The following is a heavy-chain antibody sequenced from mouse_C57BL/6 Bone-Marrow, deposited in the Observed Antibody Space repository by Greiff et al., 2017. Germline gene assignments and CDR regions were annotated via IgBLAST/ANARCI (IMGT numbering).Heavy chain of an antibody. J-gene: IGHJ1*03. Sequence: QVQLQQPGAELVRPGTSVKLSCKASGYTFTSYWMHWVKQRPGQGLEWIGVIDPSDSYTNYNQQFKGKATLTVDTSSSTAYMQLSSLTSEDSAVYYCARNPITTVVAPHFDVWGTGTTVTVSS. D-gene: IGHD1-1*01. V-gene: IGHV1-59*01. CDR3: ARNPITTVVAPHFDV. CDR1: GYTFTSYW. CDR2: IDPSDSYT.